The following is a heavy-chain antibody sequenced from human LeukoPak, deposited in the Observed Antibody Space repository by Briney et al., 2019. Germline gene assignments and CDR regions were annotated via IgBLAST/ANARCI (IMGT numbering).Heavy chain of an antibody. D-gene: IGHD6-19*01. V-gene: IGHV3-48*04. J-gene: IGHJ4*02. CDR1: GFTFSSYW. CDR2: ISSSGSTI. CDR3: ARDRMGIAVAGTRDFDY. Sequence: GGSLRLSCAASGFTFSSYWMSWVRQAPGKGLEWVSHISSSGSTIYYADSVKGRFTISRDNAKNSLYLQMNSLRAEDTAVYYCARDRMGIAVAGTRDFDYWGQGTLVTVSS.